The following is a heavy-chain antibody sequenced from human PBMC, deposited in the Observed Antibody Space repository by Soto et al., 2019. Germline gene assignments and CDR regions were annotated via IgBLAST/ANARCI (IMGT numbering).Heavy chain of an antibody. Sequence: QVKLVESGGGVVQPGRSLRLSCAASGFTFSSYGMHWVRQAPGKGLEWVAVISYDGSNKYYADSVKGRFTISRDNSKNTLYLQMNSLRAEDTAVYYCAKDVIRTSYDIYDYWGQGTLVTVSS. CDR3: AKDVIRTSYDIYDY. CDR1: GFTFSSYG. D-gene: IGHD3-9*01. V-gene: IGHV3-30*18. J-gene: IGHJ4*02. CDR2: ISYDGSNK.